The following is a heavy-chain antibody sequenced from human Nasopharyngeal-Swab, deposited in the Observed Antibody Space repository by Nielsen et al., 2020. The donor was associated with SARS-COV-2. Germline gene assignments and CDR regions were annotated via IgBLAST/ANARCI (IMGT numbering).Heavy chain of an antibody. CDR2: IYTSGST. Sequence: GSLRLSCTVSGGSISSYYWSWIRQLAGKGLEWIGRIYTSGSTNYNPSLKSRVTMSVDTSKNQFSLKLSSVTAADTAVYYCARDRVVVAATWFDYWGQGTLVTVSS. V-gene: IGHV4-4*07. CDR1: GGSISSYY. CDR3: ARDRVVVAATWFDY. J-gene: IGHJ4*02. D-gene: IGHD2-15*01.